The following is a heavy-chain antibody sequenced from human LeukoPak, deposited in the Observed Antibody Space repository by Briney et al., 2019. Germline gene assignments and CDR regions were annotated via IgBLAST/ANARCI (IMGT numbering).Heavy chain of an antibody. Sequence: GRTLRLSCAASVFTLSSNYMSWVRQAPGKGLEWVSAISGSGGSTYYADSVKGRFTISRHNSKHTLYLQMNSLIAQHTAVYYWGARDYYYGMDAWGQGTTVTVSS. CDR2: ISGSGGST. V-gene: IGHV3-23*01. D-gene: IGHD3-16*01. CDR3: GARDYYYGMDA. J-gene: IGHJ6*02. CDR1: VFTLSSNY.